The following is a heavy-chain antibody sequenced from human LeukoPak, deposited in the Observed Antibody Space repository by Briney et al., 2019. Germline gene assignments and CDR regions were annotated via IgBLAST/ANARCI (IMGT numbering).Heavy chain of an antibody. CDR1: GFTFSSFG. V-gene: IGHV3-33*01. CDR3: AGGLRGTYDY. J-gene: IGHJ4*02. CDR2: IWFDGSNK. Sequence: GGSLRLSCAASGFTFSSFGMHWVRQAPGKGLEWVAVIWFDGSNKYYPDSVKGRFTISRDNSKNNLYLQMSSLRAEDTAVYYCAGGLRGTYDYWGQGTLVTVSS. D-gene: IGHD1-26*01.